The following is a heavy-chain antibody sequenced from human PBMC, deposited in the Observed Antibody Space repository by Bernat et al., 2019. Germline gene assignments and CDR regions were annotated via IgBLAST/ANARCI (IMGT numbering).Heavy chain of an antibody. V-gene: IGHV3-30*18. CDR2: ISYDGSNK. CDR3: AKTGSSGWYFDY. CDR1: GFTFGSYD. Sequence: QVQLVESGGGVVQPGRSLRLSCAASGFTFGSYDMHWVRQAPGKGLEWVAVISYDGSNKYYADSVKGRFTISRDNSKNTLYLQMNSLRAEDTAVYYCAKTGSSGWYFDYWGQGTLVTVSS. J-gene: IGHJ4*02. D-gene: IGHD6-19*01.